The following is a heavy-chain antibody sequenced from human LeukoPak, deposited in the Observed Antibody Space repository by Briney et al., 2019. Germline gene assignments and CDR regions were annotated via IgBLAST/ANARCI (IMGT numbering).Heavy chain of an antibody. J-gene: IGHJ4*02. D-gene: IGHD6-13*01. V-gene: IGHV1-18*04. CDR3: ARDGSSSWYAY. CDR1: GYTFTNYY. Sequence: ASVKVSCKASGYTFTNYYMHWVRQAPGQGLEWMGWISPYNGNTNYAQKLQGRVTMTADTSTSTAYMDLRSLSSDDTAVYYCARDGSSSWYAYWGQGTLVTVSS. CDR2: ISPYNGNT.